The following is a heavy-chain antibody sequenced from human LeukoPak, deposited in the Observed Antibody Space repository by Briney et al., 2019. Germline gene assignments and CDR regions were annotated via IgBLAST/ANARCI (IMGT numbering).Heavy chain of an antibody. CDR2: ISHSGST. J-gene: IGHJ4*02. Sequence: PSETLSLTCSVTDYPISSGYFWGWIRQPPQKGLEWIATISHSGSTYFNPSLKSRVIVSIDASKNQFSLNLTSVTAADTAVYYCARVHCAGGYCYFPDYWGQGTLVTVSS. CDR3: ARVHCAGGYCYFPDY. V-gene: IGHV4-38-2*02. CDR1: DYPISSGYF. D-gene: IGHD3-16*02.